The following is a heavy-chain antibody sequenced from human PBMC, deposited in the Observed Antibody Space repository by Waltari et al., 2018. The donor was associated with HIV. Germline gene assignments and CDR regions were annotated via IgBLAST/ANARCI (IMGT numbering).Heavy chain of an antibody. CDR1: GFTFGSYG. D-gene: IGHD6-6*01. Sequence: VQLMESGGGVVQPGKSLRLSCATSGFTFGSYGIHWVRQAPGKGLEWVAVINYDGSNKFYAESVKGRVLISRDNSKNTLFLQMNSLRDEDTGLYYCARDKAPYSSSSAVDYWGQGTLVTVS. J-gene: IGHJ4*02. CDR3: ARDKAPYSSSSAVDY. V-gene: IGHV3-33*01. CDR2: INYDGSNK.